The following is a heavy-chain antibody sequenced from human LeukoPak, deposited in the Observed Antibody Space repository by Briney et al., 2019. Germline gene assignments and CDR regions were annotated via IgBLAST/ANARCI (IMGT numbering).Heavy chain of an antibody. V-gene: IGHV4-4*07. CDR3: ARDWINAYCSSTSCSRWFDP. Sequence: SETLSLTCTVSGGSINSYFWTWIRQPAGKGLEWIGRIYTGGSTNYNPSLKSRVTMSVNTSKNQFSLKLSSVTAADTAVYYCARDWINAYCSSTSCSRWFDPWGQGTLVTVSS. CDR1: GGSINSYF. CDR2: IYTGGST. J-gene: IGHJ5*02. D-gene: IGHD2-2*01.